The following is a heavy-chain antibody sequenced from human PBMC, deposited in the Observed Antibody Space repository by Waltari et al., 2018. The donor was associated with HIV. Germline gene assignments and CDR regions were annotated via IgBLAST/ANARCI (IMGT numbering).Heavy chain of an antibody. J-gene: IGHJ4*02. D-gene: IGHD3-10*01. V-gene: IGHV3-30*18. Sequence: QEQLVESGGGVGQPGDDLRLACSASEPKFGRSVVHLVRQGPGKGLEWVATILYDGIKKYYGDSLRGRFIISRDNSKKTPYLQMNTLRPEDTAIYFCAKDSSQVHWFGESLALWGQGTLVIVSS. CDR2: ILYDGIKK. CDR1: EPKFGRSV. CDR3: AKDSSQVHWFGESLAL.